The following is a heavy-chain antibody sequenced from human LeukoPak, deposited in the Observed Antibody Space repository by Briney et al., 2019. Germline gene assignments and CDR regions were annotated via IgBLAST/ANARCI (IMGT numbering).Heavy chain of an antibody. J-gene: IGHJ4*02. Sequence: SETLSLTCAVYGGSFSGYYWSWIRQPPGKGLEWIGEINHSGSTNYNPSLKSRVTISVDTSKNQFSLKLSSVTAADTAVYYCARGGGIVVVPAAADYWGQGTLVTVSS. V-gene: IGHV4-34*01. D-gene: IGHD2-2*01. CDR3: ARGGGIVVVPAAADY. CDR1: GGSFSGYY. CDR2: INHSGST.